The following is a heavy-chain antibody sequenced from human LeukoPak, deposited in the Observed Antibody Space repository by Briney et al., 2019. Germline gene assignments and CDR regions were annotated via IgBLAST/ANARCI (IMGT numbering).Heavy chain of an antibody. J-gene: IGHJ4*02. CDR1: GGSIDSTNW. D-gene: IGHD3-16*02. CDR3: ARSHDHLWGNYPDY. V-gene: IGHV4/OR15-8*01. Sequence: SETLSLTCDVSGGSIDSTNWWNWVRQPPGKGLEWIGEIHHDGRINYNPSLKSRVTLSVDKARNQFSLRLNSVTAADTAMYYCARSHDHLWGNYPDYWGQGTLVTVSS. CDR2: IHHDGRI.